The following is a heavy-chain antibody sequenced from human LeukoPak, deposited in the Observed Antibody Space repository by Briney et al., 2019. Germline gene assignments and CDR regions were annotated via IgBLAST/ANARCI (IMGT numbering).Heavy chain of an antibody. D-gene: IGHD6-13*01. CDR2: IIPIFGTA. J-gene: IGHJ3*02. V-gene: IGHV1-69*05. CDR1: GGTFSSYA. CDR3: ARKYSSSWSYAFDI. Sequence: SVKVSCKASGGTFSSYAISWVRQAPGQGLEWMGGIIPIFGTANYAQKFQGRVTMTRDTSTSTVYMELSSLRSEDTAVYYCARKYSSSWSYAFDIWGQGTMVTVSS.